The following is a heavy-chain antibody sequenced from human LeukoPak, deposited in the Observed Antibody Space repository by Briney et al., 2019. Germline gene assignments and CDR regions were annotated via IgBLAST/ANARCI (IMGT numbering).Heavy chain of an antibody. V-gene: IGHV4-59*02. J-gene: IGHJ5*02. CDR1: GASVSAYY. D-gene: IGHD3-3*02. CDR2: IHYSGST. CDR3: VQVRLAGLFDP. Sequence: PSETLSLTRTVSGASVSAYYWTWIRQPPGKRLEWLGYIHYSGSTNYNPSLNSRVTMSLDASKNQFSLKLSSVSAADTAVYYCVQVRLAGLFDPWGQGTLVTVSS.